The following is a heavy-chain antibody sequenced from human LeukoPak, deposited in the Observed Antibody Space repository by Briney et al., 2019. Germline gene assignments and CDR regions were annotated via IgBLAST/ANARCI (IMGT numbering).Heavy chain of an antibody. J-gene: IGHJ4*02. CDR1: GFTFSSTW. Sequence: PGGSLRLSCAASGFTFSSTWMHWFRQGPGKGPVWVSRIHSDGSTTLYADSVKGRFTISRDNARNTLYLQMNSLRAEDTAVYYCVRDRYYVPDYWGQGTLVTVSS. CDR3: VRDRYYVPDY. V-gene: IGHV3-74*01. CDR2: IHSDGSTT. D-gene: IGHD3-16*01.